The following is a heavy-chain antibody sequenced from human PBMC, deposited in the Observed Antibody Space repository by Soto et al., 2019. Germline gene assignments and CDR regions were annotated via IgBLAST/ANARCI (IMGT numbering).Heavy chain of an antibody. Sequence: GSLRLSGTASGXSFRTYGMHWVRQAPGKGLEWVAVIWYDGSKKYYGDSVKGRFTIYRDDSKSTVYLQMNSLRAEDTAVYYCARDTWGLDYWGQGNQVTAPQ. D-gene: IGHD3-16*01. J-gene: IGHJ4*02. V-gene: IGHV3-33*01. CDR3: ARDTWGLDY. CDR1: GXSFRTYG. CDR2: IWYDGSKK.